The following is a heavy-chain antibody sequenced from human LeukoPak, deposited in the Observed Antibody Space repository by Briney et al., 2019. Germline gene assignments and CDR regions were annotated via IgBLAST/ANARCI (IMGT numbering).Heavy chain of an antibody. D-gene: IGHD3-10*01. CDR3: ARGKSPGSGSSPFDY. J-gene: IGHJ4*02. CDR1: VYTFTSYG. V-gene: IGHV1-18*01. CDR2: ISAYNGNT. Sequence: ASVKVSCKASVYTFTSYGISWVRQAPGQGLEWMGWISAYNGNTNYAQKLQGRVTMTTDTSTSTAYMELRSLRSDDTAVYYCARGKSPGSGSSPFDYWGQGTLVTVSS.